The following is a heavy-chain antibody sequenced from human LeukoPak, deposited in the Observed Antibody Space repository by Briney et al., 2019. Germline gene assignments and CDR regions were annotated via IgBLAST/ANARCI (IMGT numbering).Heavy chain of an antibody. J-gene: IGHJ4*02. CDR2: IIPILGIA. CDR1: GGTFSSYT. Sequence: SVKVSCKASGGTFSSYTISWVRQAPGQGLEWMGRIIPILGIANYAQKFQGRVTITADKSTSTAYMELSSLRSEDTAVYYCARDDFRSGYSRWGQGTLVTVSS. D-gene: IGHD3-3*01. V-gene: IGHV1-69*04. CDR3: ARDDFRSGYSR.